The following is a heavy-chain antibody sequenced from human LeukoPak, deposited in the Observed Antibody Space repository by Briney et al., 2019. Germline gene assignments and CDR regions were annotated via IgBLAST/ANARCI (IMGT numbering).Heavy chain of an antibody. CDR1: GFSFSHYS. J-gene: IGHJ4*02. CDR3: ARAETGYYYDSSGYPFAY. CDR2: ISSSSSYI. V-gene: IGHV3-21*01. D-gene: IGHD3-22*01. Sequence: GGSLRLSCAASGFSFSHYSMNWVRQAPGKGLEWVSSISSSSSYIYYADSVKGRFTVSRDNAKNSLYLQMNSLRAEDTAVYYCARAETGYYYDSSGYPFAYWGQGTLVTVSS.